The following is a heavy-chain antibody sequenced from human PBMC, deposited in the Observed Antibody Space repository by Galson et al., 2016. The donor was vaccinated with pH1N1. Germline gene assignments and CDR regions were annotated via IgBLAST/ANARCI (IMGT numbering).Heavy chain of an antibody. CDR2: ISWSGSII. Sequence: SLRLSCAASGFPFDDYAMHWVRQAPGKGLEWVSGISWSGSIIGYADSVKGRFTISRDNAKNSLYLQMNSLRAEDTALYYCAKSSGWFWGYFDYWGQGTLVTVSS. J-gene: IGHJ4*02. D-gene: IGHD6-19*01. V-gene: IGHV3-9*01. CDR1: GFPFDDYA. CDR3: AKSSGWFWGYFDY.